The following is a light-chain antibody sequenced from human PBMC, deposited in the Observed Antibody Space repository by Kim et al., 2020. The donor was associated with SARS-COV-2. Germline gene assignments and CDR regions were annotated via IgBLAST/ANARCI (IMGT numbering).Light chain of an antibody. Sequence: SITISCPGTSSDVGGYNYVSWYQQHPGKAPKLMIYDVTNRPSGVSNRFSGSKSGNTASLTISALQAEDEADYYCTSYTSSNTLHVVFGGGTQLTVL. J-gene: IGLJ2*01. CDR3: TSYTSSNTLHVV. CDR2: DVT. V-gene: IGLV2-14*04. CDR1: SSDVGGYNY.